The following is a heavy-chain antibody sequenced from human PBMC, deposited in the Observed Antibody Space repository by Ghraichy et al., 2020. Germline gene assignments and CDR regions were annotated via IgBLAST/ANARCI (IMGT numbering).Heavy chain of an antibody. D-gene: IGHD3-10*01. Sequence: GGSLRLSCAASGFTFSSYSMNWVRQAPGKGLEWVSSISSSSSYIYYADSVKGRFTISRDNAKNSLYLQMNSLRAEDTAVYYCARGSYYFKMGSGTEGGWGQGTLVTVSS. CDR3: ARGSYYFKMGSGTEGG. V-gene: IGHV3-21*01. J-gene: IGHJ4*02. CDR1: GFTFSSYS. CDR2: ISSSSSYI.